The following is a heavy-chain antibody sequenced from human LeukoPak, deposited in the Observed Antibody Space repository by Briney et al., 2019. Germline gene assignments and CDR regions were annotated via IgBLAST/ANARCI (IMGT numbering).Heavy chain of an antibody. Sequence: GGSLRLSCAASGFTFSDYYMSWIRQAPGKGLEWVSHIHSSDSTIYYADSVTGRFTISRDNAKNSLYLQMNSLRAEDTAVYYCARAGHYYGGSSAVRYWGQGTLVTVSS. J-gene: IGHJ4*02. CDR2: IHSSDSTI. CDR1: GFTFSDYY. D-gene: IGHD4-23*01. CDR3: ARAGHYYGGSSAVRY. V-gene: IGHV3-11*01.